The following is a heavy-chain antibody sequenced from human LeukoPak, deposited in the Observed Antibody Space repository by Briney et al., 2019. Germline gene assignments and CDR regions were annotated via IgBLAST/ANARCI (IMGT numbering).Heavy chain of an antibody. CDR3: ARRLTTSQDLDY. D-gene: IGHD2-2*01. J-gene: IGHJ4*02. CDR2: INPNSGDT. Sequence: GASVKVSCKASGYTFTGHYMYWVRQAPGQGLEWMGWINPNSGDTNYAQKVQGRVTMTRDTSISTAYMDLNRLTSDDTAVYYCARRLTTSQDLDYWGQGTLVTVSS. CDR1: GYTFTGHY. V-gene: IGHV1-2*02.